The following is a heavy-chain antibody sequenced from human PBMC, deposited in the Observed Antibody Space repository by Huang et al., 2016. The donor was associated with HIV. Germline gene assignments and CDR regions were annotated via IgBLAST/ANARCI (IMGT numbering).Heavy chain of an antibody. Sequence: QVQLQESGPGLVKPSQTLSLICSVSGDSITSSMNYYLPWVRQPAGQGLEYVGLLYATGTTYYTPSLKTRVSISLDTSKNQFSLRLTSMTAADTAVYYCARATYRDFEYSFDFWGQGILVTVSS. CDR3: ARATYRDFEYSFDF. CDR1: GDSITSSMNYY. J-gene: IGHJ4*02. V-gene: IGHV4-61*09. D-gene: IGHD2-21*01. CDR2: LYATGTT.